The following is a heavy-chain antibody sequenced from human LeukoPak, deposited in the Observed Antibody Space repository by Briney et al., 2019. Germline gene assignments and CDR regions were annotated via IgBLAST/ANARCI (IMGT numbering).Heavy chain of an antibody. CDR2: IYYSGST. CDR1: GGSISSYY. V-gene: IGHV4-59*01. D-gene: IGHD1-26*01. CDR3: ARTDPWGSYGYMDV. J-gene: IGHJ6*03. Sequence: SQTLSLTCTVSGGSISSYYWSWIRQPPGKGLEWIGYIYYSGSTNYNPSLKSRVTISVDTSKNQFSLKLSSVTAADTAVYYCARTDPWGSYGYMDVWGKGTTVTVSS.